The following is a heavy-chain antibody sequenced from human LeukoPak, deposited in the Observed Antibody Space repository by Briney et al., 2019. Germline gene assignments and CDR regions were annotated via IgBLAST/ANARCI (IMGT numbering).Heavy chain of an antibody. V-gene: IGHV3-64D*06. CDR2: ISGNGGST. CDR3: VKGGRGYSYGPPMGY. Sequence: GGSLRLSCSASGFTFSSYAMHWVRQAPGKGLEYVSAISGNGGSTYYADSVKGRSTISRDNSKNTLYLQMSSLRAEDTAVYYCVKGGRGYSYGPPMGYWGQGTLVTVSS. J-gene: IGHJ4*02. D-gene: IGHD5-18*01. CDR1: GFTFSSYA.